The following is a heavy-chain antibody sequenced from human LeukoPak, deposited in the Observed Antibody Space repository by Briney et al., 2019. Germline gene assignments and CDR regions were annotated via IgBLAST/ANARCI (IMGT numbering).Heavy chain of an antibody. V-gene: IGHV3-21*01. Sequence: GGSLRLSCAASGFTFNNYAMRWVRQAPGKGLEWVSSISSSSSYIYYADSVKGRFTISRDNAKNSLYLQMNSLRAEDTAVYYCAKQYCGGDCFSVATGLFDYWGQGTLVTVSS. CDR3: AKQYCGGDCFSVATGLFDY. J-gene: IGHJ4*02. CDR1: GFTFNNYA. D-gene: IGHD2-21*02. CDR2: ISSSSSYI.